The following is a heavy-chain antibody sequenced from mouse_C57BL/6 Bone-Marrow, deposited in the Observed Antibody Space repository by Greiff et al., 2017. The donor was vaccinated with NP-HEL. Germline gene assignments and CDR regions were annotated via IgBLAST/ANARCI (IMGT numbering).Heavy chain of an antibody. J-gene: IGHJ2*01. V-gene: IGHV5-4*01. CDR2: ISDLFIYT. CDR3: ARDRNPIGITTPVAGVFDY. Sequence: QVVESGGGLVKPRVSMKLSSSYSPSPFLLPSLPFFLPPPSPLLSFFSPISDLFIYTYYPYNVKGRFTISRDNAKNNLYLQMSHLKSEDTAMYYCARDRNPIGITTPVAGVFDYWGQGTTLTVSS. CDR1: PSPFLLPS. D-gene: IGHD1-1*01.